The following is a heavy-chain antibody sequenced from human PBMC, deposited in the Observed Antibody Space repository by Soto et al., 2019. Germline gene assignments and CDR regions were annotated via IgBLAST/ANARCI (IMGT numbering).Heavy chain of an antibody. Sequence: GGSLRLSCAASGFTFSSYAMSWVRQAPGKGLEWDSAISGSGGSTYYADSVKGRFTISRDNSKNTLYLQMNSLRAEDTAVYYCAKVYYYDSSGYYYQPSYFDYWGQGTLVTVSS. CDR2: ISGSGGST. CDR3: AKVYYYDSSGYYYQPSYFDY. J-gene: IGHJ4*02. D-gene: IGHD3-22*01. V-gene: IGHV3-23*01. CDR1: GFTFSSYA.